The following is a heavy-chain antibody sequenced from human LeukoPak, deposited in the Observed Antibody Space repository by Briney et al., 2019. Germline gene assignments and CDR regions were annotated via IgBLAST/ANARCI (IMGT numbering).Heavy chain of an antibody. CDR3: ARDGEQQLVHPTQYYYYMDV. CDR1: GGSISSYY. CDR2: IYTSGST. D-gene: IGHD6-13*01. Sequence: PSETLSLTCTVSGGSISSYYWSWIRQPAGKGLEWIGRIYTSGSTNYNPSLKSRVTVSVDTSKNQFSLKLSSVTAADTAVYYCARDGEQQLVHPTQYYYYMDVWGKGTTVTVSS. V-gene: IGHV4-4*07. J-gene: IGHJ6*03.